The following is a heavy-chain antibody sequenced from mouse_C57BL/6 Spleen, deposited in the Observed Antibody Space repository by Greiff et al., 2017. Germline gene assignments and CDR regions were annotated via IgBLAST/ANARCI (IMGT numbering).Heavy chain of an antibody. J-gene: IGHJ3*01. D-gene: IGHD1-1*01. V-gene: IGHV1-69*01. Sequence: VQLQQSGAELAKPGASVKLSCKASGYTFTSYWMHWVKQRPGQGLEWIGEIDPSDSYTNYNQKFKGKSTLTVDKSSSTAYMQLSSLTSEDSAVYYCARAYGSSNLFAYWGQGTLVTVSA. CDR2: IDPSDSYT. CDR1: GYTFTSYW. CDR3: ARAYGSSNLFAY.